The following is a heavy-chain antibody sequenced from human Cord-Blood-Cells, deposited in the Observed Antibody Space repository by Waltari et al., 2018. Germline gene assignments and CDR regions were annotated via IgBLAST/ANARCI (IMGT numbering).Heavy chain of an antibody. D-gene: IGHD6-13*01. CDR1: GFTFSSYA. Sequence: EVQLLESGGGLVQPGGSLRLSCAASGFTFSSYAMSWVRQAPGKGLGWVSAISGSGGSTYYTDSGKGRFTSSRDNSKNTLYLQMNSLRAEDTAVYYCAKDYLSSSWYDYWGQGTLVTVSS. V-gene: IGHV3-23*01. J-gene: IGHJ4*02. CDR2: ISGSGGST. CDR3: AKDYLSSSWYDY.